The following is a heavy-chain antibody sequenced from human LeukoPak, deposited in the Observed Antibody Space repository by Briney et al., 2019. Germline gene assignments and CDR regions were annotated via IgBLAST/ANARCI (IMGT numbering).Heavy chain of an antibody. CDR2: IYTSGTT. Sequence: SETLSLTCTVSGGSIRSYYWSWIRQPAGKGLEWIGRIYTSGTTGYNPSLKSQVTMSVDTSKDQFSLRLTSMTAADTAVYYCAREGGFYRPLDYSGQGTLVTVSS. CDR3: AREGGFYRPLDY. D-gene: IGHD6-25*01. J-gene: IGHJ4*02. V-gene: IGHV4-4*07. CDR1: GGSIRSYY.